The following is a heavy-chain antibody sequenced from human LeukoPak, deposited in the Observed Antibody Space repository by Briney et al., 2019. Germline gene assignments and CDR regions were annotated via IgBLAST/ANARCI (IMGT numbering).Heavy chain of an antibody. Sequence: PGGSLRLSCAASGFTFRRYNMNWVRQAPGKGLEWLSYISYNSADINYADSVKGRFTISRDNAKNPLYLQMKSLRAEDTAIYYCASFNVKNSFDPWGQGTPVTVSS. V-gene: IGHV3-48*01. J-gene: IGHJ5*02. CDR2: ISYNSADI. CDR1: GFTFRRYN. CDR3: ASFNVKNSFDP.